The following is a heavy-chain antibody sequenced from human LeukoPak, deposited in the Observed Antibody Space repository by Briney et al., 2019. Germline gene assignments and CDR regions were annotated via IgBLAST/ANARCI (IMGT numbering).Heavy chain of an antibody. V-gene: IGHV4-34*01. CDR3: ARAAGWFDP. J-gene: IGHJ5*02. Sequence: SETLSLTCAVYGGSFSGYYWSWIRQPPGKGLEWIGEINHSGSTNYNPSLTSRVTISVDTSKNQFSLKLSSVTAADTAVYYCARAAGWFDPWGQGTLVTVSS. CDR2: INHSGST. CDR1: GGSFSGYY.